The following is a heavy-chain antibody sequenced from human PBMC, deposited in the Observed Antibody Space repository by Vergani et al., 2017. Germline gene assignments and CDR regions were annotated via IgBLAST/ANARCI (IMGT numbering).Heavy chain of an antibody. J-gene: IGHJ4*02. D-gene: IGHD3-22*01. CDR3: ANWAGYESSGYWQGPFDY. CDR1: GFTFSRYS. Sequence: EVQLVESGGGLVQPGGSLRLSCAASGFTFSRYSMNWVRQAPGRGLEWVSFISTTGGTIYYADSVKGRFTSSRDNAKNSMYLQMNSLRAEDTAVYYCANWAGYESSGYWQGPFDYWGQGTLVTVSS. CDR2: ISTTGGTI. V-gene: IGHV3-48*01.